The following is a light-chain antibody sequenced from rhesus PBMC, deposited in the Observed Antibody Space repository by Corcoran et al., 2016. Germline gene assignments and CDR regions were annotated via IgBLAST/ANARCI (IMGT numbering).Light chain of an antibody. Sequence: QAVVTQEPSLTVSPGGTVTLTCGSSTGAVTSGNYPHWFQQKPGQAPRGLLYSTNNKHSWTPARFSGSLAGGKAALTLSNTQPEDEAEYYCLLYYTGAYIFGPGTRLTVL. CDR2: STN. V-gene: IGLV7-76*01. CDR1: TGAVTSGNY. CDR3: LLYYTGAYI. J-gene: IGLJ1*01.